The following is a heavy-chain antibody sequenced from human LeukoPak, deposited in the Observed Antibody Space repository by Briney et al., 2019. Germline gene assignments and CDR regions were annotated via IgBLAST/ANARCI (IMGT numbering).Heavy chain of an antibody. J-gene: IGHJ4*02. CDR3: ARDKWGELLDY. CDR1: GFTFSSYA. Sequence: GRALRLSCAASGFTFSSYAMHWVRQAPGKGLEGVAVISYDGSKKYYTDSVKGRFTISRDNSKNTLYLQMNSRRAEDTAVYYCARDKWGELLDYWGQGTLVTVSS. V-gene: IGHV3-30-3*01. D-gene: IGHD1-7*01. CDR2: ISYDGSKK.